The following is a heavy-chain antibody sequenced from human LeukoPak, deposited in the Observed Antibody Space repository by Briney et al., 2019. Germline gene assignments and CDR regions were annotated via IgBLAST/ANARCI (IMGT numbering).Heavy chain of an antibody. J-gene: IGHJ4*02. CDR2: IKSKSAGGTT. Sequence: PGGSLRLSCAVSGLTLSSVWMNWVRQAPEKGLEWVGRIKSKSAGGTTDFAAPVKGRFTISRDDSKNTLYLQMNSLTSEDTAVYYCTTGIRGDCGQGTLVTVSS. V-gene: IGHV3-15*07. CDR1: GLTLSSVW. CDR3: TTGIRGD.